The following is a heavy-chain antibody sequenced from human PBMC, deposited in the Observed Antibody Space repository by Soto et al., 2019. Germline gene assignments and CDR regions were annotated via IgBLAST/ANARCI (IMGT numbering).Heavy chain of an antibody. CDR2: IYYSGST. J-gene: IGHJ4*02. D-gene: IGHD3-10*01. CDR1: NDSISPYY. V-gene: IGHV4-59*08. Sequence: QVQLQESGPGLVKPSETLSLTCTVSNDSISPYYWSWIRQPPGKGLEWIGFIYYSGSTTYNPSLKGRVNISGATSKTQLSLKLPPVAAADTALYYCARPFPPLPSGSPYFDLWGQGTLVTVSS. CDR3: ARPFPPLPSGSPYFDL.